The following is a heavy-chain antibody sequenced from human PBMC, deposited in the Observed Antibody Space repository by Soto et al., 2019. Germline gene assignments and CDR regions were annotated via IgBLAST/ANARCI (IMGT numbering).Heavy chain of an antibody. CDR1: GGSISSYY. CDR3: ARDAGGLYDSSGYSNWFDP. V-gene: IGHV4-59*01. J-gene: IGHJ5*02. Sequence: SETLSLTCTVSGGSISSYYWSWIRQPPGKGLEWIGYIYYSGSTNYNPSLKSRVTISVDTSKNQFSLKLSSVTAADTAVYYCARDAGGLYDSSGYSNWFDPWGQGTLVTVSS. CDR2: IYYSGST. D-gene: IGHD3-22*01.